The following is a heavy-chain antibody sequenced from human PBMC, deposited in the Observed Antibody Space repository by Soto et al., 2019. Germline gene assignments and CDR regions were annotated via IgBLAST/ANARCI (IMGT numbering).Heavy chain of an antibody. J-gene: IGHJ6*02. Sequence: SETLSLTCTVSGGSIKNSGYYWSWIRQHPEKGLEWIGYISYSGSTDYAPSLKSRVTMSVDTSKNQFSLNLTSVTAADTAVYYCGRDAVTKRDFYYYGMDXWGRGTTVTVSS. CDR1: GGSIKNSGYY. V-gene: IGHV4-31*03. D-gene: IGHD4-4*01. CDR2: ISYSGST. CDR3: GRDAVTKRDFYYYGMDX.